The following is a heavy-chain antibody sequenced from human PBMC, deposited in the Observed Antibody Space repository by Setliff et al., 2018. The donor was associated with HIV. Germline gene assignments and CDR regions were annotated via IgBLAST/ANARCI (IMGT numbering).Heavy chain of an antibody. CDR2: IDYSGST. J-gene: IGHJ4*02. CDR1: GGSISEYY. V-gene: IGHV4-59*08. CDR3: ARLMHYYDSTGYPLTFDY. Sequence: SETLSLTCTVSGGSISEYYWSWIRQPPGKGLEWIGYIDYSGSTNYNASLKSRLTMSIDTSKSQFSLKLSSVTAADTAVYYCARLMHYYDSTGYPLTFDYWGQGALVTVSS. D-gene: IGHD3-22*01.